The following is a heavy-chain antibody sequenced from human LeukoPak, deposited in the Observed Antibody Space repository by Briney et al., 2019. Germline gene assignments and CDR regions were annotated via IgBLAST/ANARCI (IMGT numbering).Heavy chain of an antibody. CDR1: GGSISSSSYY. J-gene: IGHJ4*02. CDR2: IYYSGST. Sequence: PTETLSLTCTVSGGSISSSSYYWGWIRQPPGKGLEWIGSIYYSGSTYYNPSLKSRVTMSVDTSKNQFSLKLSSVTAADTAVYYCARVTAIAVAQDYFDYWGQGTLVTVSS. CDR3: ARVTAIAVAQDYFDY. D-gene: IGHD6-19*01. V-gene: IGHV4-39*07.